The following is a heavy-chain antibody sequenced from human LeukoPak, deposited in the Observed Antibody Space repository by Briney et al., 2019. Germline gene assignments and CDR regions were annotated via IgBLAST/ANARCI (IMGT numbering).Heavy chain of an antibody. CDR1: GGYISSYY. CDR2: IYYSGST. D-gene: IGHD5-18*01. CDR3: ARGVDTAMVGY. V-gene: IGHV4-59*01. J-gene: IGHJ4*02. Sequence: SETLSLTCTVSGGYISSYYWSWIRQPPGKGLEWIGYIYYSGSTNYNPSLKSRVTISVDTSKNQFSLKLSSVTAADTAVYYCARGVDTAMVGYWGQGTLVTVSS.